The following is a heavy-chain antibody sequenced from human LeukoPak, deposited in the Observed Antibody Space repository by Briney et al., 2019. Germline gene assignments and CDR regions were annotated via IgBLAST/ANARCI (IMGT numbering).Heavy chain of an antibody. J-gene: IGHJ4*02. V-gene: IGHV4-4*07. CDR2: IYSTGST. Sequence: KPSETLSLTCTVSGGSISSYYWSWIRQSAGKGLEWIGRIYSTGSTNYNPSLKSRVTMSVDTSKNQFSLRLRPVTAADTAVYYCARQIASAGTAGFDFWGQGALVTVSS. CDR1: GGSISSYY. D-gene: IGHD6-13*01. CDR3: ARQIASAGTAGFDF.